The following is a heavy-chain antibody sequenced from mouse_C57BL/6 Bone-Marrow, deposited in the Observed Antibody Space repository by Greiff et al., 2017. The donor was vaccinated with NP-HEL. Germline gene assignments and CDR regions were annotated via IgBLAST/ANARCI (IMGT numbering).Heavy chain of an antibody. V-gene: IGHV1-19*01. CDR2: INPYNGGT. CDR1: GYTFTDYY. CDR3: AIFGYYPYYAMDY. J-gene: IGHJ4*01. Sequence: EVQLQESGPVLVKPGASVKMSCKASGYTFTDYYMNWVKQSHGKSLEWIGVINPYNGGTSYNQKFKGKATLTVDKSSSTAYMELNSLTSEDSAVYYCAIFGYYPYYAMDYWGQGTSVTVSS. D-gene: IGHD2-3*01.